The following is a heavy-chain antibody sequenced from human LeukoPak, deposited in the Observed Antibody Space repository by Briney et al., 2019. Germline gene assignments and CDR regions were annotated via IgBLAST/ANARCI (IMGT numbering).Heavy chain of an antibody. J-gene: IGHJ4*02. Sequence: SETLSLTCTVSGGSISSGSYYWSWIRQPAGKGLEWIGRIYTSGSTNYNPSLKSRVTISVDTSKNQFSLKLSSVTAADTAVYYCARGSPLKYCSGGSCLLYWGQGALVTVSS. D-gene: IGHD2-15*01. CDR3: ARGSPLKYCSGGSCLLY. CDR2: IYTSGST. CDR1: GGSISSGSYY. V-gene: IGHV4-61*02.